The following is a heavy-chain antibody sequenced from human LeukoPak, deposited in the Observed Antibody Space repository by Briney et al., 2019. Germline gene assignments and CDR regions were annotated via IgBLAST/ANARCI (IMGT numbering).Heavy chain of an antibody. CDR2: ISWNSGSI. Sequence: GGSLRLSCAASGFTFDDYAMHWVRHAPGKGLEWVSGISWNSGSIGYADSVKGRFTISRDNAKNSLYLQMNSLRAEDTAVYYCARDTGGIYFWSGYVVDYWGQGTLVTVSS. CDR3: ARDTGGIYFWSGYVVDY. J-gene: IGHJ4*02. V-gene: IGHV3-9*01. D-gene: IGHD3-3*01. CDR1: GFTFDDYA.